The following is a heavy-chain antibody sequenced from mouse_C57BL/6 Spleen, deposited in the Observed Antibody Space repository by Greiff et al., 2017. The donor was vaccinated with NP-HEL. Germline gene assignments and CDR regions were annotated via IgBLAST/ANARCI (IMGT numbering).Heavy chain of an antibody. CDR1: GYTFTDYE. CDR3: TRGEGDWYFDV. V-gene: IGHV1-15*01. D-gene: IGHD2-13*01. J-gene: IGHJ1*03. CDR2: IDPETGGT. Sequence: VQLVESGAELVRPGASVTLSCKASGYTFTDYEMHWVKQTPVHGLEWIGAIDPETGGTAYNQKFKGKAILTADKSSSTAYMELRSLTSEDSAVYYCTRGEGDWYFDVWGTGTTVTVSS.